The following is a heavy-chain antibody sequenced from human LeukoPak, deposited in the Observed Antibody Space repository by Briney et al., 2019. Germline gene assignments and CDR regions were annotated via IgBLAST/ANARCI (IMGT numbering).Heavy chain of an antibody. CDR1: DYSISSAYY. J-gene: IGHJ4*02. CDR2: IYHSGST. CDR3: ARDQAYCGGDCYFDF. Sequence: PSETLSLTCAVSDYSISSAYYWGWSRPPPGKGLEWIGSIYHSGSTDYNPSLKSRVTISVDTSKNQFSLKLRSVTAADTAVYYCARDQAYCGGDCYFDFWGQGTLVTVSS. V-gene: IGHV4-38-2*02. D-gene: IGHD2-21*02.